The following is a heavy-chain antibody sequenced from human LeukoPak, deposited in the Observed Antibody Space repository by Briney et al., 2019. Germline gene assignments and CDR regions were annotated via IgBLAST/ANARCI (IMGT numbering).Heavy chain of an antibody. CDR3: ARAGVGRFLEWLPDVYGMDV. V-gene: IGHV1-2*02. J-gene: IGHJ6*02. CDR1: GYTFTGYY. D-gene: IGHD3-3*01. Sequence: ASVKVSCKASGYTFTGYYMHWVRQAPGQGLERMGWINPNSGGTNYAQKFQGRVTMTRDTSISTAYMELSRLRSDDTAVYYCARAGVGRFLEWLPDVYGMDVWGQGTTVTVSS. CDR2: INPNSGGT.